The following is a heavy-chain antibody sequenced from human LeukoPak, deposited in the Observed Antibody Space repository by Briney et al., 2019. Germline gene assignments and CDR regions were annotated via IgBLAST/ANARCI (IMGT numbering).Heavy chain of an antibody. V-gene: IGHV4-34*01. J-gene: IGHJ4*02. CDR2: INHSGST. CDR1: GGSFSAYY. Sequence: SETLSLTCAVYGGSFSAYYWGWIRQPPGKGLEWIGEINHSGSTNYNPSLKSRVTISVDTSKNQFSLKLSSVTAADTAVYYCARVGCFGEPPLDYWGQGTLVTVSS. CDR3: ARVGCFGEPPLDY. D-gene: IGHD3-10*01.